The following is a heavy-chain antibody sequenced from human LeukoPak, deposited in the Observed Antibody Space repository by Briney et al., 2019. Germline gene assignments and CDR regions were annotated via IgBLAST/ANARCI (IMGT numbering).Heavy chain of an antibody. J-gene: IGHJ6*02. Sequence: GSLRLSCAASGFTFSSYWMHWVRQAPGKGLEWVGFIRSKAYGGTTEYAASVKGRFTISRDDSKSIAYLQMNSLKTEDTAVYYCTRGGASGSYWVYYYYGMDVWGQGTPVTVPS. CDR1: GFTFSSYW. CDR2: IRSKAYGGTT. V-gene: IGHV3-49*04. CDR3: TRGGASGSYWVYYYYGMDV. D-gene: IGHD3-10*01.